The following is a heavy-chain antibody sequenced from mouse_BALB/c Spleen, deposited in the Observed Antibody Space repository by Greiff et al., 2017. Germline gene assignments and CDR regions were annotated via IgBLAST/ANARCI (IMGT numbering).Heavy chain of an antibody. CDR3: ARFEGHYYGSTRYFDY. D-gene: IGHD1-1*01. CDR1: GYTFTSYT. Sequence: VQLQQSGAELARPGASVKMSCKASGYTFTSYTMHWVKQRPGQGLEWIGYINPSSGYTNYNQKFKDKATLTADKSSSTAYMQLSSLTSEDSAVYYCARFEGHYYGSTRYFDYWGQGTTLTVSS. V-gene: IGHV1-4*01. J-gene: IGHJ2*01. CDR2: INPSSGYT.